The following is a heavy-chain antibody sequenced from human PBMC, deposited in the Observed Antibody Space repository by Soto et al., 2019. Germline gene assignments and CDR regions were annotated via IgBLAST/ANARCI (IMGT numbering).Heavy chain of an antibody. CDR3: ARDHRWGYEYGDYGDS. CDR2: MHRNGGST. CDR1: GFNFDEYG. V-gene: IGHV3-20*04. J-gene: IGHJ5*01. D-gene: IGHD4-17*01. Sequence: EVQLVESGGGVVRPGGSLRLACAVSGFNFDEYGMSWVRQVPGKGPEWVAGMHRNGGSTGYADSVKGRFTISRDDAKNSLYLQMNRLRAEDTAFYFCARDHRWGYEYGDYGDSWGHGTLVTVSS.